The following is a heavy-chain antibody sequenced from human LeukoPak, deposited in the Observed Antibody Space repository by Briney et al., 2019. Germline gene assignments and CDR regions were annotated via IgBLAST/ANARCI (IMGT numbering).Heavy chain of an antibody. CDR2: IYHSGST. CDR1: GGSISSGGYY. V-gene: IGHV4-30-2*01. CDR3: ARGLYDSSGPISSYYFDY. Sequence: PSQTLSLTCTVSGGSISSGGYYWSWIRQPPGKGLEWIGYIYHSGSTYYNPSLKSRVTISVDRSKNQFSLKLSSVTAADTAVYYCARGLYDSSGPISSYYFDYWGQGTLVTVSS. J-gene: IGHJ4*02. D-gene: IGHD3-22*01.